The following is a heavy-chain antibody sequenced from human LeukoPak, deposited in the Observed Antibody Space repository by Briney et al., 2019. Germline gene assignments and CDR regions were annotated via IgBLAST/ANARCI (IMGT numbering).Heavy chain of an antibody. V-gene: IGHV4-59*01. CDR3: ARVTYDSSGYYRFDP. D-gene: IGHD3-22*01. Sequence: SETLSLTSSVSGGSISSSYWSWIRQSPGKGLEWIGYIYYSGSTNYNPSLKSRVTISVDTTKNQFSLKLSSVTAADTAVYYCARVTYDSSGYYRFDPWGQGTLVTVSS. CDR1: GGSISSSY. J-gene: IGHJ5*02. CDR2: IYYSGST.